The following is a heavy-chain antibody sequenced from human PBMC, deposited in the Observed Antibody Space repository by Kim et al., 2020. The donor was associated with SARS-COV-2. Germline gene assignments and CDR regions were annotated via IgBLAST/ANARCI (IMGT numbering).Heavy chain of an antibody. CDR2: INPSGGST. V-gene: IGHV1-46*01. CDR3: ARLHRGYCSSTSCQPYYYYGMDV. J-gene: IGHJ6*02. CDR1: GYTFTSYY. D-gene: IGHD2-2*01. Sequence: ASVKVSCKASGYTFTSYYMHWVRQAPGQGLEWMGIINPSGGSTSYAQKFQGRVTMTRDTSTSTVYMELSSLRSEDTAVYYCARLHRGYCSSTSCQPYYYYGMDVWGQGTTVTVSS.